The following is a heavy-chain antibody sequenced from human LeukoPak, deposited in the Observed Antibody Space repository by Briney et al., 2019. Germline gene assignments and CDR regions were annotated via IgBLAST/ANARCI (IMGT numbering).Heavy chain of an antibody. V-gene: IGHV3-21*01. CDR3: ARDGADVVAATGGVGY. J-gene: IGHJ4*02. CDR2: ISSSSSYI. CDR1: GFTFSSYS. D-gene: IGHD2-15*01. Sequence: PGESLRHSCAASGFTFSSYSMNWVRQAPGKGLEWGSSISSSSSYIYYADSVKGRFTISRDNAKNSLYLQMNSLRAEDTAVYYCARDGADVVAATGGVGYWGQGTLVTVSS.